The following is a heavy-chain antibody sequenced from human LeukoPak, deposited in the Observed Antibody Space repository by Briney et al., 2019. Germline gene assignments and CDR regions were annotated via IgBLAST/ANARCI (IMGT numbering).Heavy chain of an antibody. D-gene: IGHD3-10*01. CDR2: IYYSGST. CDR1: GGSISSYY. CDR3: ARCQRGYGIDY. Sequence: SETLSLTCTVSGGSISSYYWSWIRQPPGKGLEWIGYIYYSGSTNYNPSLKSRVTISVDTSKNQFSLKLSSVTAADTAVYYCARCQRGYGIDYWGQGTLVTVSS. V-gene: IGHV4-59*01. J-gene: IGHJ4*02.